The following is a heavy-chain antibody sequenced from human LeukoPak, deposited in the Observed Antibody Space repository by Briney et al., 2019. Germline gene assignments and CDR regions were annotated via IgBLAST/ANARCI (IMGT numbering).Heavy chain of an antibody. CDR1: GASISSYY. Sequence: SETLSLTCTVSGASISSYYWSWIRQPPGKGLEWIGNIYDSGSTSYNPSLKGRVTISVDTSKNQFSLKVSSVTAADTAVYYCARDSAIGRWGQGTLVTVSS. CDR3: ARDSAIGR. D-gene: IGHD3-10*01. V-gene: IGHV4-59*01. CDR2: IYDSGST. J-gene: IGHJ4*02.